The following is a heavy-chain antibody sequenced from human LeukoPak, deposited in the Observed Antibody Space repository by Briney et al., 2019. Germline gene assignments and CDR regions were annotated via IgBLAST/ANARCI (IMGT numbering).Heavy chain of an antibody. Sequence: SETLSLTCTVSGYSISSGYYWGWIRQPPGKGLEWIGSIYHSGSTYYNPSLKSRVTISVDTSKNQFSLKLSSVTAADTAVYYCARDGMIAAATGGGDWFDPWGQGTLVTVSS. CDR2: IYHSGST. CDR3: ARDGMIAAATGGGDWFDP. CDR1: GYSISSGYY. D-gene: IGHD6-13*01. V-gene: IGHV4-38-2*02. J-gene: IGHJ5*02.